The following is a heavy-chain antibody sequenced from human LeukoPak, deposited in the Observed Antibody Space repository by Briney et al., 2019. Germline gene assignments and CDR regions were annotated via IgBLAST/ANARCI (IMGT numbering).Heavy chain of an antibody. CDR1: GFTFSSYS. D-gene: IGHD4-23*01. V-gene: IGHV3-48*01. Sequence: GGSLRLSCAASGFTFSSYSMNRVRQAPGKGLEWVSYISSSSSTIYYADSVKGRFTISRDNAKNSLYLQMNSLRAEDTAVYYCAGPVVTPGRWYFDLWGRGTLVTVSS. CDR3: AGPVVTPGRWYFDL. CDR2: ISSSSSTI. J-gene: IGHJ2*01.